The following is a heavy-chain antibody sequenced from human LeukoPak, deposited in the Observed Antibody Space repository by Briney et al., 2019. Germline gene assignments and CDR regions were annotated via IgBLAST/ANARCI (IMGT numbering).Heavy chain of an antibody. D-gene: IGHD5-12*01. V-gene: IGHV4-4*07. CDR2: LYNNGST. CDR1: GGSLWSFY. J-gene: IGHJ3*02. Sequence: SETLSLTCTVSGGSLWSFYWSWVRQPAGKGLEWIGRLYNNGSTNYSPSLKSRVIMSFDPPKNQFSLKLNSVTAADKAVYYCARSCRILDIVATIRARLGGNGFDIWGQGTMVTVSS. CDR3: ARSCRILDIVATIRARLGGNGFDI.